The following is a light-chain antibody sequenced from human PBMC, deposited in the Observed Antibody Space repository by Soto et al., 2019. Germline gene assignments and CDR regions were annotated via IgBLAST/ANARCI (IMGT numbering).Light chain of an antibody. Sequence: EIVMTQSPLALPVTPGEPASISCKSSQSLLHIDGDNYLEWYVQKAGQSPQLLIYLVSHRASGVPDRLSGSGSGTDFTLKISKVEADDVGVYYCMQTLQTPYTFGPGNQVEIK. CDR3: MQTLQTPYT. V-gene: IGKV2-28*01. CDR2: LVS. J-gene: IGKJ3*01. CDR1: QSLLHIDGDNY.